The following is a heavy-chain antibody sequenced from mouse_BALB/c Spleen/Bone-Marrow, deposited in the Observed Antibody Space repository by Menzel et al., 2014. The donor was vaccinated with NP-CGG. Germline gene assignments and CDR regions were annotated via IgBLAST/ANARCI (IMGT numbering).Heavy chain of an antibody. CDR1: GFTFSSFG. Sequence: EVQGVESGGGLVQPGGSRKLSCAASGFTFSSFGMHWVRQAPEKGLEWVAYISSGSSTIYYADTVKGRCTISRDNPKNTLFLQMTSLRSEDTAMYYCARSSYVYDRQAYFFDYWGQGTTLTVSS. J-gene: IGHJ2*01. D-gene: IGHD2-2*01. CDR3: ARSSYVYDRQAYFFDY. CDR2: ISSGSSTI. V-gene: IGHV5-17*02.